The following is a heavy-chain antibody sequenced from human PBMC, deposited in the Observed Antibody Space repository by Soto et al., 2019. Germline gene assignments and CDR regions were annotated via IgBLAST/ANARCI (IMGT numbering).Heavy chain of an antibody. CDR3: VRDGTKTLRDWFDP. J-gene: IGHJ5*02. V-gene: IGHV4-4*07. CDR1: GASISGFY. Sequence: SETLSLTCTVSGASISGFYWSWIRKSAGKGLEWIGRIYATGTTDYNPSLKSRVMMLVDTSKKQFSLKLRSVTAADTAVYYCVRDGTKTLRDWFDPWGQGISVTVSS. D-gene: IGHD1-1*01. CDR2: IYATGTT.